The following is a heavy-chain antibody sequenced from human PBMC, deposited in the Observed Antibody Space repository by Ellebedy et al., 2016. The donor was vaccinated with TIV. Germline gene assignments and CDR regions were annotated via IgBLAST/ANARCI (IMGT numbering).Heavy chain of an antibody. V-gene: IGHV1-2*02. CDR2: INPNSSAT. CDR1: GYTFTGYY. CDR3: ARGARGIYGLDV. J-gene: IGHJ6*02. D-gene: IGHD1-26*01. Sequence: ASVKVSCKASGYTFTGYYMHWLRQAPGQGLEWLGWINPNSSATKFAQKFQGRVTMTRDTSISTAYLELSRLRSDDTAVYYCARGARGIYGLDVWGQGTAVTVSS.